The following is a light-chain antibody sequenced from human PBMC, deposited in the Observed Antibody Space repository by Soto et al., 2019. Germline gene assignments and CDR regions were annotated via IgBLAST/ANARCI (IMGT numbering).Light chain of an antibody. V-gene: IGKV3D-15*01. CDR1: QSVSSN. Sequence: EIVMTQSPATLSVSPGERATISCRASQSVSSNLAWYQQKPGQAPRLLIYDASTMATGIPARFSGSGSGTDFTLTISRLEPEDSAVYYCQQYNNWPPWTFGQGTKVDIK. CDR3: QQYNNWPPWT. J-gene: IGKJ1*01. CDR2: DAS.